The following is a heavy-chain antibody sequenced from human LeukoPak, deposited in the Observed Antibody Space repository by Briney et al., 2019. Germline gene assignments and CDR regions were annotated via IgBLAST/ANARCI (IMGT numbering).Heavy chain of an antibody. D-gene: IGHD5-12*01. J-gene: IGHJ4*02. CDR2: IYYTGST. CDR1: GGSINSGDYY. V-gene: IGHV4-30-4*08. CDR3: ASSLAYSGYDLNYFFDY. Sequence: PSQTLSLTCTVSGGSINSGDYYWSWIRQSPGKGVEWIGNIYYTGSTYYNPSLRSRVAISLDTSKNQFSLKLSSVTAADTAVYFCASSLAYSGYDLNYFFDYWGQGTLVTVSS.